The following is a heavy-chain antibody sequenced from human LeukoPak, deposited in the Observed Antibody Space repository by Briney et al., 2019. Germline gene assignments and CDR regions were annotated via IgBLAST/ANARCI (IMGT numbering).Heavy chain of an antibody. CDR3: GRKSAARKTSEFDY. J-gene: IGHJ4*02. Sequence: VASVKVSCKASGYTFTDYYMNWVRQAPGQGLEWMGWIHPNSGGTNYAQKFQGRVTKTRDTSISTAYMELSRLTSDDTAVYYCGRKSAARKTSEFDYWGQGTLVTVSS. D-gene: IGHD6-6*01. CDR1: GYTFTDYY. V-gene: IGHV1-2*02. CDR2: IHPNSGGT.